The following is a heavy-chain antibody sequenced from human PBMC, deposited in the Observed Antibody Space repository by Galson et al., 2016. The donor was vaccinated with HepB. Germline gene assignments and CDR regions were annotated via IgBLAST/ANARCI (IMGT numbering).Heavy chain of an antibody. Sequence: SLRLSCAASAFTFTNHAMHWVRQAPGKGLDWVAFISYDGRSTYYAEPVKGRFTISRDNSKNTLYLQMNSLRTADTAVYYCARGSYYYDNSGQYYTLAASWGQGTLVTVSS. CDR2: ISYDGRST. J-gene: IGHJ5*02. D-gene: IGHD3-22*01. V-gene: IGHV3-30-3*01. CDR3: ARGSYYYDNSGQYYTLAAS. CDR1: AFTFTNHA.